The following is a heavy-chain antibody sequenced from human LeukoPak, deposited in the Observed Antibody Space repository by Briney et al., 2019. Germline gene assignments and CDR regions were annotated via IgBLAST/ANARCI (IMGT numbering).Heavy chain of an antibody. V-gene: IGHV3-48*03. J-gene: IGHJ6*02. D-gene: IGHD3-10*01. CDR2: ISSSGITI. CDR3: PRVTMVRGVIIHWYYGMDV. Sequence: GGSLRLSCAASGFTFSSYEMNWVRQAPGKGLEWVSYISSSGITIYYADSVKGRFTISRDKANNSLYLQMNSLRAADTDVYYCPRVTMVRGVIIHWYYGMDVWGRGTTVTVSS. CDR1: GFTFSSYE.